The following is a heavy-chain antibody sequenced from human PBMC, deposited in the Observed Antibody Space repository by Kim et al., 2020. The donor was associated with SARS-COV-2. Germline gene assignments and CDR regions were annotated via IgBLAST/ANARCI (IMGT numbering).Heavy chain of an antibody. D-gene: IGHD3-10*01. CDR2: INAGNGNT. Sequence: ASVKVSCKASGYTFTSYAMHWVRQPPGQRLEWMGWINAGNGNTKYSQKFQGRVTITRDTSASTAYMELSSLRSEDTAVYYCARDYYGSGSYYKDYYYGMDVWGQRTTVTVSS. CDR1: GYTFTSYA. CDR3: ARDYYGSGSYYKDYYYGMDV. V-gene: IGHV1-3*01. J-gene: IGHJ6*02.